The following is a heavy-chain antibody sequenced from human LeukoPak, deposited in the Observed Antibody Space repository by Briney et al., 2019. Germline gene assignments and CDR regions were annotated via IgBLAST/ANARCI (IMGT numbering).Heavy chain of an antibody. Sequence: PSETLSLTCAVSGGSISSSNWWSWVRQPPGKGLEWIGEIYHSGSTNYNPSLKSRVNISIDESKNHLCLSLASVTAADTAVYYCSRESGPYCPFGHWGQGTLVAVTS. CDR1: GGSISSSNW. J-gene: IGHJ5*02. CDR3: SRESGPYCPFGH. D-gene: IGHD1-26*01. V-gene: IGHV4-4*02. CDR2: IYHSGST.